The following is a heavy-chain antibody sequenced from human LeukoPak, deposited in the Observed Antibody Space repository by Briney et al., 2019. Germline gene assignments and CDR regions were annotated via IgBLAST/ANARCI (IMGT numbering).Heavy chain of an antibody. CDR1: GYTLTELS. D-gene: IGHD3-10*01. Sequence: GASVKVSCKVSGYTLTELSMHWVRQAPGKGLEWMGGFDPEDGETIYAQKFQGRVTMTEDTSTDTAYMELNSLRAEDTAVYYCAREGAYYYGSGERNYYHYYGMDVWGQGTTVTVSS. V-gene: IGHV1-24*01. J-gene: IGHJ6*02. CDR2: FDPEDGET. CDR3: AREGAYYYGSGERNYYHYYGMDV.